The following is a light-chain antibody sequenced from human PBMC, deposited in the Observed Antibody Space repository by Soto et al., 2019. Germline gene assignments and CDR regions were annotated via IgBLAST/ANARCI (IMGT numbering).Light chain of an antibody. CDR2: EVS. Sequence: QYALTQPASVSGSPGQSITISCTGTSSDVGGYNYVSWYQQHPGKAPKLMIYEVSNRPSGVSNRFSGSKSGNTASLTISGLQAEDEADYYCSSYTSGSTWVFGGGTKVTDL. CDR3: SSYTSGSTWV. CDR1: SSDVGGYNY. V-gene: IGLV2-14*01. J-gene: IGLJ3*02.